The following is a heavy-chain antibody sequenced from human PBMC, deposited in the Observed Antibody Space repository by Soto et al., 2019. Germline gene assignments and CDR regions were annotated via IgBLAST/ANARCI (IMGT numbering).Heavy chain of an antibody. D-gene: IGHD2-15*01. Sequence: QVQLVQSGAEVKKPGSSVKVSCKASGGTFSSYTISWVRQAPGQGLEWMGRIIPILGIANYAQKVQGRVTITADKSTSTAYMELSSLRSEDTAVYYCARDGYCSGGSCYSDFDYWGQGTLVTVSS. V-gene: IGHV1-69*08. CDR1: GGTFSSYT. J-gene: IGHJ4*02. CDR2: IIPILGIA. CDR3: ARDGYCSGGSCYSDFDY.